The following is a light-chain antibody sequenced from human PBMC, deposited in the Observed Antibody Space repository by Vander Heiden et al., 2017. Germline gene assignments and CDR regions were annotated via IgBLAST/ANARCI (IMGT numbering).Light chain of an antibody. J-gene: IGKJ2*01. V-gene: IGKV3-11*01. CDR1: QSVSSY. CDR2: DAS. CDR3: QQRSNGPYT. Sequence: EIVFTLSPPTLPLYPGERPTLPCRASQSVSSYLAWYQQKPGQAPRLLIYDASNRATGIPARFSGSGSGTDFTLTISSLEPEDFAVYYCQQRSNGPYTFGQGTKLEIK.